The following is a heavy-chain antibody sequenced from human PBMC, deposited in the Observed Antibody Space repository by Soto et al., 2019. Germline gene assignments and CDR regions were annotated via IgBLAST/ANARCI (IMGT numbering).Heavy chain of an antibody. CDR2: IIPVFATT. CDR3: ARGDSGYVWFNEI. J-gene: IGHJ4*02. Sequence: QEQLVQSGAEVKKSGSSVKVSCKASGGLFSTYALSWVRQAPGQGLEWMGGIIPVFATTYYAEKFEGRVTITADESTNTAYMELSSLRSEDTARYYCARGDSGYVWFNEIWGQGTLFTVSS. V-gene: IGHV1-69*01. CDR1: GGLFSTYA. D-gene: IGHD3-22*01.